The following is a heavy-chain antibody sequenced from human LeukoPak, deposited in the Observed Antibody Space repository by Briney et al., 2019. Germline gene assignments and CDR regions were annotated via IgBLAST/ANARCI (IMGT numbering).Heavy chain of an antibody. D-gene: IGHD1-20*01. CDR2: IYYSGST. J-gene: IGHJ5*02. Sequence: SETLSLTCTVSGGSISSSSYYWGWIRQPPGKGLEWIGGIYYSGSTYYNPSLKSRVTISVDTSKNQFSLKLSSVTAADTAVYYCARGYITGTTGWFDPWGQGTLVTVSS. V-gene: IGHV4-39*07. CDR3: ARGYITGTTGWFDP. CDR1: GGSISSSSYY.